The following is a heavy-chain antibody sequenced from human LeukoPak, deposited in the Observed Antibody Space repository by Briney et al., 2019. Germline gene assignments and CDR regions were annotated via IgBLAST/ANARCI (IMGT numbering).Heavy chain of an antibody. CDR3: ARYYYDTSSVFDV. D-gene: IGHD3-22*01. Sequence: ASVKVSCKASGYTFTAYYMHWVRQAPGQGLEWMGWINCDSGGTEYSRNYRGRVTMTRDTSISTAYMELSRLRSDDTAVYYCARYYYDTSSVFDVWGQGTRVTVSS. V-gene: IGHV1-2*02. CDR2: INCDSGGT. CDR1: GYTFTAYY. J-gene: IGHJ3*01.